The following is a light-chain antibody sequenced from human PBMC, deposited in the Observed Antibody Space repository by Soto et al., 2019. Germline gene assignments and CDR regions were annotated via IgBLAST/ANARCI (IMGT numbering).Light chain of an antibody. CDR1: QGISNY. CDR3: QKYNTAPLT. CDR2: AAS. Sequence: DIQMTQSPSSLAASVGDRVAITCRASQGISNYLAWYQQKPGKVPKLLSYAASTLQSGVPSRFSGSGSATDFTLTISGLQPEDVATYYGQKYNTAPLTFGPGTRVDI. V-gene: IGKV1-27*01. J-gene: IGKJ3*01.